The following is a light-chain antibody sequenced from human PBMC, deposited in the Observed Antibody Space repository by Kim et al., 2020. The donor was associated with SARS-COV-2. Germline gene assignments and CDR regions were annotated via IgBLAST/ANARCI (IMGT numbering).Light chain of an antibody. Sequence: EVVMTQSPAILSVSPGERATLSCRASQSVSNNLAWYQFKPGQPPRLLIYGASTRANGVPARFSGAGSGTDFTLTVNSLQSEDFAVYYCHQYNDWPPGDTFGQGTKLEI. J-gene: IGKJ2*01. CDR2: GAS. CDR3: HQYNDWPPGDT. CDR1: QSVSNN. V-gene: IGKV3-15*01.